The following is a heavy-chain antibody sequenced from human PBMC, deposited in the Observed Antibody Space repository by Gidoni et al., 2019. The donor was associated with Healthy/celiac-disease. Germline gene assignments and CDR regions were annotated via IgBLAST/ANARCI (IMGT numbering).Heavy chain of an antibody. CDR2: IKSKTDGGTT. CDR1: GFTFSTAW. CDR3: TTDPRRWLQDDGLFDY. D-gene: IGHD5-12*01. J-gene: IGHJ4*02. V-gene: IGHV3-15*01. Sequence: EVQLVESGGGLVKPGGSLRLSCAASGFTFSTAWMSWVRQAPGKGLEWVGRIKSKTDGGTTDYAAPVKGRFTISRDDSKNTLYLQMNSLKTEDTAVYYCTTDPRRWLQDDGLFDYWGQGTLVTVSS.